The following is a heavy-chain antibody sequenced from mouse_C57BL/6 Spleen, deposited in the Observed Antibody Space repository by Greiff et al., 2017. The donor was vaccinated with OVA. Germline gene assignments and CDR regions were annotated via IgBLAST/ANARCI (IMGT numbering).Heavy chain of an antibody. CDR3: TALPFAY. CDR2: IRLKSDNYAT. V-gene: IGHV6-3*01. Sequence: EVQGVESGGGLVQPGGSMKLSCVASGFTFSNYWMNWVRQSPEKGLEWVAQIRLKSDNYATHYAESVKGRFTISRDDSKSSVYLQMNNLRAEDTGIYYCTALPFAYWGQGTLVTVSA. J-gene: IGHJ3*01. CDR1: GFTFSNYW.